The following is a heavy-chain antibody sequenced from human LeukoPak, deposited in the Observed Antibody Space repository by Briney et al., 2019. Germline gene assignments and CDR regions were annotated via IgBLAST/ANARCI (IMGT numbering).Heavy chain of an antibody. V-gene: IGHV1-2*02. CDR3: AREYCSSTSCYSDY. D-gene: IGHD2-2*01. J-gene: IGHJ4*02. CDR2: INPNSGGT. Sequence: GASVKVSCKASGYTFTGYHMHWVRQAPGQGLEWMGWINPNSGGTNYAQKFQGRVTMTRDTSISTVYMELSRLRSDDTAVYYCAREYCSSTSCYSDYWGQGTLVTVSS. CDR1: GYTFTGYH.